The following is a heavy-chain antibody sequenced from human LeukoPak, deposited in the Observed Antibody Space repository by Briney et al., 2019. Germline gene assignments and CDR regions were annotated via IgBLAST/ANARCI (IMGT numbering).Heavy chain of an antibody. CDR2: TSGNNGNT. CDR3: ARDPFRSHRSPLYWLGDP. V-gene: IGHV1-18*01. D-gene: IGHD3-10*01. Sequence: GASVKVSCKASGYTFTSYGISWVRQAPGQGFEWMGWTSGNNGNTKYAQKFQGRMTMTTDTSTSTAYMELRSLRSDDTAAYYCARDPFRSHRSPLYWLGDPWGQGTLVTVSS. CDR1: GYTFTSYG. J-gene: IGHJ4*02.